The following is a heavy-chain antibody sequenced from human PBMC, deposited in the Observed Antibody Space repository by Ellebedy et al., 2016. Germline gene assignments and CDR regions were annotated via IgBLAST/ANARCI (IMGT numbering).Heavy chain of an antibody. V-gene: IGHV5-51*01. CDR2: IYPGDSTT. J-gene: IGHJ4*02. CDR1: RTDFTNYW. Sequence: GESLKISCKDSRTDFTNYWIAWVRQMPGKGLEWMGIIYPGDSTTKYSPSFQGQVTISADKSNTAYLQWSSLTASDTAMYYCARRENIVGAPFDYWGQGTLVTVSS. D-gene: IGHD2/OR15-2a*01. CDR3: ARRENIVGAPFDY.